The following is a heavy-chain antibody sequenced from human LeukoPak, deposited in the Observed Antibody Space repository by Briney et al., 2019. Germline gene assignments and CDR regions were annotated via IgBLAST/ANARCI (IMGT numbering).Heavy chain of an antibody. CDR1: SGSIDRSDYY. D-gene: IGHD2-21*01. J-gene: IGHJ4*02. Sequence: TLSLTCTVASGSIDRSDYYWSWIRQHPGKGLEWIGYVYYTGSTYYNPSLKSRVTISVDTSKNQFSLKLSSVTAADTAVYYCARIPGDYWGQGTLVTVSS. CDR2: VYYTGST. V-gene: IGHV4-31*03. CDR3: ARIPGDY.